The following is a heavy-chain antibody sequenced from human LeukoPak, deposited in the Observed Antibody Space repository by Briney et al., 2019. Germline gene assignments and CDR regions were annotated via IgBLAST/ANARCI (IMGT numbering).Heavy chain of an antibody. D-gene: IGHD3-22*01. CDR3: AREGDSSVFDY. Sequence: SETLSLTCTVPGGSISSYYWSWIRQPPGKGLEWIGYIYYSGSTNYNPSLKSRVTISVDTPKNQFSLKLSSVTAADTAVYYCAREGDSSVFDYWGQGTLVTVSS. CDR1: GGSISSYY. CDR2: IYYSGST. V-gene: IGHV4-59*01. J-gene: IGHJ4*02.